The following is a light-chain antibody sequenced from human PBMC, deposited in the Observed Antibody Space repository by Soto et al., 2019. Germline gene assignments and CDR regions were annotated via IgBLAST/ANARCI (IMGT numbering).Light chain of an antibody. V-gene: IGLV2-11*01. CDR2: DVS. CDR1: SSDVGGYNY. Sequence: QSSLTQPRSLSGSPGQSVTISCTGTSSDVGGYNYVSWYQQHPGKAPKLMIYDVSKRPSGVPDRFSGSKSGNTASLTISGLQAGDEADYYCCSYAGSSYVFGTGTKVTVL. J-gene: IGLJ1*01. CDR3: CSYAGSSYV.